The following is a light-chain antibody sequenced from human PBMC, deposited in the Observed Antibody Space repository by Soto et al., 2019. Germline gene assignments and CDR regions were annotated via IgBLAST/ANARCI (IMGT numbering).Light chain of an antibody. CDR3: QTWGAGIWV. CDR1: SGHSSYA. J-gene: IGLJ3*02. V-gene: IGLV4-69*01. CDR2: VNTDGTH. Sequence: QAVVTQSPSASASLGASVKLTCTLSSGHSSYAIAWHQQQPEKGPRYLMKVNTDGTHTKGDGIPERFSGSSSGAERYLIISSLQSEDEADYYCQTWGAGIWVFGGGTKLTVL.